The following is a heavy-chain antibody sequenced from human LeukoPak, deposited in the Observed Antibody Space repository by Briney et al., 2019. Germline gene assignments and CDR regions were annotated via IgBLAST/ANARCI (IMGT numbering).Heavy chain of an antibody. CDR1: GFTFSNYW. D-gene: IGHD6-13*01. Sequence: GGSLRLSCAASGFTFSNYWIHWVRQAPGKGLVWVSRIDNAGSITTYADSVKGRFTISRDNAKNTVYLQMNSLRAEDTGVYYCARTTYTSSRFDFWGQGTLVTVSS. CDR3: ARTTYTSSRFDF. V-gene: IGHV3-74*03. J-gene: IGHJ4*02. CDR2: IDNAGSIT.